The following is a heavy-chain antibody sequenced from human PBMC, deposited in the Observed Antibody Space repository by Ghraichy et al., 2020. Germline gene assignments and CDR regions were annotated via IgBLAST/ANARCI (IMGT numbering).Heavy chain of an antibody. Sequence: GSLRLSCVGSGYTFSSNYMSWVRQAPGNGLEWVSVIYSGDRTYSADSVKDRFTISRDNSKNTLYLQMNSLRAEDTAVYYCARGSGYNYGWGVGEERFDYWGQGTLVIVSS. D-gene: IGHD5-18*01. CDR1: GYTFSSNY. V-gene: IGHV3-66*02. CDR2: IYSGDRT. CDR3: ARGSGYNYGWGVGEERFDY. J-gene: IGHJ4*02.